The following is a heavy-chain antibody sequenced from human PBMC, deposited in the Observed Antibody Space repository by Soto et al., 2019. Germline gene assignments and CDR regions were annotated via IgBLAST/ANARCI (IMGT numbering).Heavy chain of an antibody. J-gene: IGHJ4*02. Sequence: PGGSLRLSCAASGFNFDNYYMAWVRQAPGKGLEWVANIKQDGSGSNYVDSLKGRFTISRDNAKNSLYLQMNNLRAEDSGVYFCARDTTGILGYWGQGTLVTVSS. CDR2: IKQDGSGS. D-gene: IGHD1-1*01. V-gene: IGHV3-7*01. CDR1: GFNFDNYY. CDR3: ARDTTGILGY.